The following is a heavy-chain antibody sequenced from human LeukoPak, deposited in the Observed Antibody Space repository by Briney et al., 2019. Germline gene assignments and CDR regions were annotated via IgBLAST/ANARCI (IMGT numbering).Heavy chain of an antibody. CDR2: ISGNGGST. J-gene: IGHJ5*02. CDR3: AKTGTGYFRNWFDP. D-gene: IGHD3/OR15-3a*01. CDR1: GFTFGSYA. V-gene: IGHV3-23*01. Sequence: GGSLRLSCAASGFTFGSYAMSWVRQAPGKGLEWVSAISGNGGSTYYADSVKGRFTISRDSSKNTLYLQMNSLRVEDTAVYSCAKTGTGYFRNWFDPWGQGTLVTVSS.